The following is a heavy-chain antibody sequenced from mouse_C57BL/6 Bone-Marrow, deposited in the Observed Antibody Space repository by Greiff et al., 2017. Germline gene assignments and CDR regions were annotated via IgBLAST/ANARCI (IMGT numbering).Heavy chain of an antibody. V-gene: IGHV1-81*01. D-gene: IGHD1-1*01. J-gene: IGHJ1*03. Sequence: QVQLKESGAELARPGASVKLSCKASGYTFTSYGISWVKQRTGQGLEWIGEFYPRSGNTYYNAKFKGKATLTADKSSSTAYMELRSLTSEDSAVYFCARSKEYYGSRYFDVWGTGTTVTVSS. CDR1: GYTFTSYG. CDR2: FYPRSGNT. CDR3: ARSKEYYGSRYFDV.